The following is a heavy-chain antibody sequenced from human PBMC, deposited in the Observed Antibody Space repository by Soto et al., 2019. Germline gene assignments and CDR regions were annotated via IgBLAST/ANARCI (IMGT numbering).Heavy chain of an antibody. V-gene: IGHV1-3*01. D-gene: IGHD1-26*01. CDR2: INAANGHK. CDR3: ARANGNYYWGPNDY. J-gene: IGHJ4*02. Sequence: QVLLVQSGAEVKKPGASVRISCKASGYSLPTHTIHWVRQAPGQRLEWMGWINAANGHKKYSQNFKGRVTISSDTAASTDYMKLIGLTSDDTAIYYCARANGNYYWGPNDYWGQLTLVTVSS. CDR1: GYSLPTHT.